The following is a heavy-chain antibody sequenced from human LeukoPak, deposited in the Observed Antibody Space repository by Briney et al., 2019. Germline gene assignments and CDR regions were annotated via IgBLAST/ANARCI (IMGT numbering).Heavy chain of an antibody. CDR3: ATPEGATDASAFDI. CDR1: GYTLTELS. J-gene: IGHJ3*02. D-gene: IGHD1-26*01. CDR2: FDPEDGET. Sequence: GASVKVSCKVSGYTLTELSMHWVRQAPGKGLEWMGGFDPEDGETIYAQKSQGRVTMTEDTSTDTAYMELSSLRSEDTAVYYCATPEGATDASAFDIWGQGTMVTVSS. V-gene: IGHV1-24*01.